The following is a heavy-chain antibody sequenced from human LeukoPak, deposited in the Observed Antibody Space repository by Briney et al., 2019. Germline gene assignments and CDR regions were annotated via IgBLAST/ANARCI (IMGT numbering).Heavy chain of an antibody. D-gene: IGHD2-2*02. CDR3: ARDAWPAAISYYMDV. V-gene: IGHV1-3*03. CDR2: LNAGNGNT. J-gene: IGHJ6*03. CDR1: GSTFTSYA. Sequence: ASVKVSCKASGSTFTSYAMHWVRQAPGQRLEWMGWLNAGNGNTKYSQEFQGRVTITRDTSASTAYMELSSLRSEDMAVYYCARDAWPAAISYYMDVWGKGTTVTVSS.